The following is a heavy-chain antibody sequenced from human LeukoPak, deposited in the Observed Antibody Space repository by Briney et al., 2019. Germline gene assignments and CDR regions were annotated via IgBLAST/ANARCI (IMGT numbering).Heavy chain of an antibody. J-gene: IGHJ4*02. V-gene: IGHV3-53*01. D-gene: IGHD5-18*01. Sequence: GGSLRLSCAASGFTVSSNYMSWVRQAPGKGLECVSVIYSGGSTYYADSVKGRFTISRDNSKNTLYLQMNSLRAEDTAVYYCARALTVDTAMVGLDYWGQGTLVTVSS. CDR3: ARALTVDTAMVGLDY. CDR1: GFTVSSNY. CDR2: IYSGGST.